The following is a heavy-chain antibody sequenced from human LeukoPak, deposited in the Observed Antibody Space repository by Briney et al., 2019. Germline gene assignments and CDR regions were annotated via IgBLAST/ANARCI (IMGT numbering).Heavy chain of an antibody. CDR3: ARGAFESTLYYDFWSGYSFDY. D-gene: IGHD3-3*01. CDR2: IIPILGIA. V-gene: IGHV1-69*04. Sequence: ASVKVSCKASGGTFSSYAISWVRQAPGQGLEWMGRIIPILGIANYAQKFQGRVTITADKSTSTAYMELSSLRSEDTAVYYCARGAFESTLYYDFWSGYSFDYWGQGTLVTVSS. J-gene: IGHJ4*02. CDR1: GGTFSSYA.